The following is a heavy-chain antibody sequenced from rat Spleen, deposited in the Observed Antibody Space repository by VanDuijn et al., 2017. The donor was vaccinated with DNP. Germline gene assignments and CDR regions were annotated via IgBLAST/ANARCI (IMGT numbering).Heavy chain of an antibody. CDR2: INIAGST. D-gene: IGHD1-11*01. Sequence: EVQLQESGPGLVKPSQSLSLTCSVTGFSITSNYRWNWIRKFPGNKLEWMGYINIAGSTNYNPSLRSRISITRDTSKNQFFLQVNSVTTEDTATYYCARGLNYGGYNYYWYFDFWGPGTMVTVSS. CDR1: GFSITSNYR. CDR3: ARGLNYGGYNYYWYFDF. V-gene: IGHV3-3*01. J-gene: IGHJ1*01.